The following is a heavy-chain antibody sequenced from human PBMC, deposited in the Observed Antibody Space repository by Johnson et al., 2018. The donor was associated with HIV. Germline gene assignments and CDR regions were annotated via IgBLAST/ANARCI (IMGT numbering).Heavy chain of an antibody. V-gene: IGHV3-30-3*01. Sequence: VQVVESGGGVAPPGRSLRLSCAASGFTFSTYAMHWVRQAPGKGLEWVAVISYDGSTNYYADSVKGRFTISRDNSKNTLYLHMNSLRAEDTAVYYCARVGDDYGDSYDAFDIWGQGTMVTVSS. CDR1: GFTFSTYA. J-gene: IGHJ3*02. CDR3: ARVGDDYGDSYDAFDI. D-gene: IGHD4-17*01. CDR2: ISYDGSTN.